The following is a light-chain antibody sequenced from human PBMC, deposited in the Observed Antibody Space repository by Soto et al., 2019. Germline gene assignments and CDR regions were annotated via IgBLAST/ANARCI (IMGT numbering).Light chain of an antibody. CDR2: SAS. CDR1: QTINKNY. CDR3: HQRNDWPWT. V-gene: IGKV3D-20*02. J-gene: IGKJ1*01. Sequence: EIVLTQSPGTLSLSPGERATLSCRASQTINKNYFAWYQQKPGQAPRPLMYSASSRATGIPARFSGSGSGTDFTLTISGLEPEDFVIYYCHQRNDWPWTFGQGTKVDIK.